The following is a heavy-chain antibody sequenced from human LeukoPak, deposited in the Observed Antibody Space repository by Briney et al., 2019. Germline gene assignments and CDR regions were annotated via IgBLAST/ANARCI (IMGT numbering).Heavy chain of an antibody. J-gene: IGHJ6*03. Sequence: PGGSLRLSCAASGFTFSSYAMHWVRQAPGKGLEWVALISYDGGNKYYADSVKGRFTISRDNSKNTLYLQMNSLRAEDTAVYYCARDAAAAGGYYYYYMDVWGKGTTVTVSS. CDR2: ISYDGGNK. CDR1: GFTFSSYA. D-gene: IGHD6-13*01. V-gene: IGHV3-30*04. CDR3: ARDAAAAGGYYYYYMDV.